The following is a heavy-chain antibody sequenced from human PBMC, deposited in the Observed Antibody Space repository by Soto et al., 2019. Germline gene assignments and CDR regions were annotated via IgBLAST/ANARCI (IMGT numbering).Heavy chain of an antibody. J-gene: IGHJ5*02. CDR2: IRSTGSAT. D-gene: IGHD2-15*01. CDR3: SRDVVSTQTTLTNWFDP. CDR1: GFTFSDYF. V-gene: IGHV3-11*01. Sequence: QVQLVESGGALVQPGGSLRLSCAASGFTFSDYFMSWIRQAPGKGLEWISSIRSTGSATYYADSVKGRFTISRDVADNSLYLEMNSLGADDTAVYYCSRDVVSTQTTLTNWFDPWGQGTLGTFS.